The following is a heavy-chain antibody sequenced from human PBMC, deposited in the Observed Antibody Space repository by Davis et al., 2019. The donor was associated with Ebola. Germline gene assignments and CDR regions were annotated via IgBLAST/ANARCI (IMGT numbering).Heavy chain of an antibody. V-gene: IGHV1-18*01. CDR2: INPHNGNT. CDR3: ARGGGSYSADY. Sequence: AASVKVSCKASGYTFTTYGITWVRQAPGQGLEWMGWINPHNGNTNYAQNVQGRVTMTTDTSTSTAYMDLGSLRSDDTAVYYCARGGGSYSADYWGQGTLVTVSS. J-gene: IGHJ4*02. D-gene: IGHD1-26*01. CDR1: GYTFTTYG.